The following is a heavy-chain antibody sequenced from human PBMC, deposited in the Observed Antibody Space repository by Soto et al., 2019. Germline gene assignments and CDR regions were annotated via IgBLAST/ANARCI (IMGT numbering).Heavy chain of an antibody. V-gene: IGHV3-11*01. J-gene: IGHJ3*01. D-gene: IGHD5-18*01. CDR1: GFTFSGHY. Sequence: GGSLRLSCKASGFTFSGHYMNWIRQAPGKGLEWLAYLTNDGGYTYYADSVRGRLTIWRDNAKDSLYLQINDLRADDTGVYYCAKDRSHHNTRTDAFDVWGQGTTVT. CDR3: AKDRSHHNTRTDAFDV. CDR2: LTNDGGYT.